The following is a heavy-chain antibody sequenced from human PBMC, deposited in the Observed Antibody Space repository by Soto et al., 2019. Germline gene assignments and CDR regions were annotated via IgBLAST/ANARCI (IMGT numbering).Heavy chain of an antibody. CDR3: SRGILV. V-gene: IGHV4-39*07. J-gene: IGHJ4*02. CDR1: GGSISSSSYY. CDR2: IYYSGST. Sequence: SSETLSLTCTVSGGSISSSSYYWGWIRQPPGKGLEWIGSIYYSGSTYYNPSLKSRVTISVDTSKNQFSLKLTSVTAADTAVYYCSRGILVWGQGALVTVSS. D-gene: IGHD5-18*01.